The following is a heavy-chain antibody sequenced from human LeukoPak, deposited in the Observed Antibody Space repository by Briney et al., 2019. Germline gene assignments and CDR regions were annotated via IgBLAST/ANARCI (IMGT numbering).Heavy chain of an antibody. CDR1: GYTFTGYY. V-gene: IGHV1-2*02. D-gene: IGHD6-13*01. CDR3: ARGSATGLRQQPPYNWFDP. Sequence: ASVKVSCKASGYTFTGYYIHWVRQAPGQGLEWMGWINPNSGGTNYAQKFQGRVTMTRDTSIRTAYMELSRLRSDDTAVYYCARGSATGLRQQPPYNWFDPWGQGTLVTVSS. J-gene: IGHJ5*02. CDR2: INPNSGGT.